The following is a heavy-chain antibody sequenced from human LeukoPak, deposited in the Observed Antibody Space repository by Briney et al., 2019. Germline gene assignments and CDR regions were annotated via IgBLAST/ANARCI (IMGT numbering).Heavy chain of an antibody. CDR1: GDSFTKYY. Sequence: ASVKVSCKASGDSFTKYYMHWVRQAPGQVLEWMGIINPSDGSTTYTQKFQGRVTMTTDTSTSTVNMELSSLRSEDTAVYYCAPSVRRGWSYYFDYWGQGTLVTVSS. J-gene: IGHJ4*02. V-gene: IGHV1-46*01. CDR2: INPSDGST. D-gene: IGHD3-3*01. CDR3: APSVRRGWSYYFDY.